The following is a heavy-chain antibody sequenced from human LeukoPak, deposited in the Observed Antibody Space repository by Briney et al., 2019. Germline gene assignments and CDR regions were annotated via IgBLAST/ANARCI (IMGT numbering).Heavy chain of an antibody. CDR2: ITAYNGDT. Sequence: GASVKVSCKASGYMFTSYGISWVRQAPGQGLEWMGWITAYNGDTNYAQKFQGRVTMTTDTSTSTAYMELTGLRSDDTAVYFCARVAVEGFGELWGIDYWGQGTLVTVSS. J-gene: IGHJ4*02. D-gene: IGHD3-10*01. CDR3: ARVAVEGFGELWGIDY. V-gene: IGHV1-18*01. CDR1: GYMFTSYG.